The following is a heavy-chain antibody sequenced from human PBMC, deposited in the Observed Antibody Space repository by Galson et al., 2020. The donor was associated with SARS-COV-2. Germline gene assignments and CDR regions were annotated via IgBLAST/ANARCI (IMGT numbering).Heavy chain of an antibody. Sequence: GGSLRLSCAASGFTFSRYWMHWVRQAPGKGLVWVSRIHGAGSSTTYADSVKGRFTISRDNAKNTVYLQMNSLRAEDTAVYYCVRFQYNWFDPWGQGTLVTVSS. J-gene: IGHJ5*02. V-gene: IGHV3-74*01. CDR1: GFTFSRYW. CDR2: IHGAGSST. CDR3: VRFQYNWFDP.